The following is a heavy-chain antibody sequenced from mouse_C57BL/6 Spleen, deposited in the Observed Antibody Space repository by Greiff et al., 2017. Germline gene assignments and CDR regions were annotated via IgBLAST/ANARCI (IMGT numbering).Heavy chain of an antibody. Sequence: VQLQQSGPGLVQPSQSLSITCTVSGFSLTSYGVHWVRQSPGKGLEWLGVIWRGGSTDYNAAFMSRLSITKDNSKSQVFFKMNSLQADDTAIYXCAISPNYDYEWFAYWGQGTLVTVSA. CDR3: AISPNYDYEWFAY. V-gene: IGHV2-5*01. CDR1: GFSLTSYG. J-gene: IGHJ3*01. CDR2: IWRGGST. D-gene: IGHD2-4*01.